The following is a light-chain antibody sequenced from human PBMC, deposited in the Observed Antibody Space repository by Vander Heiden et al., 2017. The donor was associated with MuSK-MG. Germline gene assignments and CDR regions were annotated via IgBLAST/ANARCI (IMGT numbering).Light chain of an antibody. CDR3: QQYYSTPCT. J-gene: IGKJ2*02. V-gene: IGKV4-1*01. CDR1: QTVFDRSNHKNS. CDR2: WAS. Sequence: DLVMTQSPDALAVSLGERATLNCKSSQTVFDRSNHKNSLTWFQQKPGQPPKLLIYWASTRESGVPDRFSGSGSGTDFTLTIDSLQVEDVAVYYCQQYYSTPCTFGRRTNLEIK.